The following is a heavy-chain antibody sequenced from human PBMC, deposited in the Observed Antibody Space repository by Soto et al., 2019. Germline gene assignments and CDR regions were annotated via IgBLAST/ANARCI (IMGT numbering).Heavy chain of an antibody. Sequence: GGSLRLSCAASGFTFSSYSMNWVRQAPGKGLEWVSSISSSSSYMYYADSVKGRFTISRDNAKNSLYLQMNSLRAEDTAVYYCARADYGDRTFDYWGQGTLVTVSS. V-gene: IGHV3-21*01. CDR1: GFTFSSYS. J-gene: IGHJ4*02. CDR2: ISSSSSYM. CDR3: ARADYGDRTFDY. D-gene: IGHD4-17*01.